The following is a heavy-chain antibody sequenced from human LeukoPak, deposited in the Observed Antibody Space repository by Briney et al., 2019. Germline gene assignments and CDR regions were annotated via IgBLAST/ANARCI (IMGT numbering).Heavy chain of an antibody. Sequence: SETLSLTCTVSGGSISSSSYYWGWIRQPPGKGLEWIGSIYYSGTPAYNPSLKSRVTISVDVSKNQVSLNLRSVTAADTAVYYCATSRDHRAYYMDVWGKGTTVTVSS. J-gene: IGHJ6*03. V-gene: IGHV4-39*07. CDR2: IYYSGTP. CDR3: ATSRDHRAYYMDV. CDR1: GGSISSSSYY.